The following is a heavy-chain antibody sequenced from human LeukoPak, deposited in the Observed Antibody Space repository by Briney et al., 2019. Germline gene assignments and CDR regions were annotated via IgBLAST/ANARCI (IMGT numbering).Heavy chain of an antibody. Sequence: SETLSLTCTVSGGSISSYYWSWIRQPPGKGLEWIGYIYYSGSTNYNASLTNRVTISVDTSKNQFSLKLSSVTAADTAVYYCAREVGYCSGGSCYSYFDYWGQGTLVAVSS. CDR3: AREVGYCSGGSCYSYFDY. CDR2: IYYSGST. D-gene: IGHD2-15*01. V-gene: IGHV4-59*01. CDR1: GGSISSYY. J-gene: IGHJ4*02.